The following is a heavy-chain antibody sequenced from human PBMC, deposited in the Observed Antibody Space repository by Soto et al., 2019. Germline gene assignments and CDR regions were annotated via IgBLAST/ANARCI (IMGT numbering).Heavy chain of an antibody. V-gene: IGHV3-74*01. J-gene: IGHJ4*02. CDR3: TGGGTSATYWGLFDY. CDR1: GFTFSNYW. D-gene: IGHD7-27*01. CDR2: INGDGSTT. Sequence: GGSLRLSCAASGFTFSNYWTHWVRQAPGKGLVWVSRINGDGSTTTYADFVKGRFTISRDNAKNTLYLQMDSLGADDTAVYYCTGGGTSATYWGLFDYWGQGALVTVSS.